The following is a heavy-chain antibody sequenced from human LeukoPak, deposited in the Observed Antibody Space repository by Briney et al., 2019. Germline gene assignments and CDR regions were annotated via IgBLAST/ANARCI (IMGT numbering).Heavy chain of an antibody. Sequence: SETLSLTCTVSGASISSYYWSWIRQHPGKGLEWIGYIYYSGSTYYNPSLKSRVTISVDTSKNQFSLKLSSVTAADTAVYYCARVLGYGDYSDYWGQGTLVTVSS. CDR1: GASISSYY. CDR3: ARVLGYGDYSDY. J-gene: IGHJ4*02. CDR2: IYYSGST. V-gene: IGHV4-59*06. D-gene: IGHD4-17*01.